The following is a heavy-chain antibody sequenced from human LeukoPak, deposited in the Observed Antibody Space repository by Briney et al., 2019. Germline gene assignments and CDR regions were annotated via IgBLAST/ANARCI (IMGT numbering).Heavy chain of an antibody. J-gene: IGHJ4*01. V-gene: IGHV3-74*01. D-gene: IGHD6-6*01. CDR3: ARYSSSSGGPSYYLDY. Sequence: PGGSLRLSCTAPGFTLRNYWMHWVRQVPGKRLVWVSRISGDGSVTNYADSVQGRFTISRDNAKSVVYLQINSLRSEDTAVYYCARYSSSSGGPSYYLDYWGHGSLVTVSS. CDR1: GFTLRNYW. CDR2: ISGDGSVT.